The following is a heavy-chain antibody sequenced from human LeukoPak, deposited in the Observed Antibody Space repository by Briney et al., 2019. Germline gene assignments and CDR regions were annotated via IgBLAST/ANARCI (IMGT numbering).Heavy chain of an antibody. V-gene: IGHV4-34*01. Sequence: SETLSLTCAIYGGSFTHYYWSWIRQPPGKGLEWVGEIHPSGSTSFNPSLESRVSISKDTSKNQFSLKLTSVTAEDTAVYYCSRGSDESKTGDYWGQGTLVTVSS. J-gene: IGHJ4*02. CDR3: SRGSDESKTGDY. CDR2: IHPSGST. CDR1: GGSFTHYY. D-gene: IGHD6-25*01.